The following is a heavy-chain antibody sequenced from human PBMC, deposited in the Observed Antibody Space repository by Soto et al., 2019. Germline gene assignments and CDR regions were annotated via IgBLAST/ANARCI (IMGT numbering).Heavy chain of an antibody. J-gene: IGHJ4*02. CDR1: GGTFSSYA. V-gene: IGHV1-69*01. Sequence: QVQLVQSGAEVKKPGSSVKVSCKASGGTFSSYAISWVRQAPGQGLEWMGGIIPIFGTANYAQKFQGRVTITADESTSTAYMELSSLRSEDTAVYYCARARNVLMVYATEGAPFDYWGQGTLGTVSS. D-gene: IGHD2-8*01. CDR3: ARARNVLMVYATEGAPFDY. CDR2: IIPIFGTA.